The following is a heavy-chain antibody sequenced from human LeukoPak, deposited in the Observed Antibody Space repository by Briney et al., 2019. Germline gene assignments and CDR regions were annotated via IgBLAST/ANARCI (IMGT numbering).Heavy chain of an antibody. CDR3: ANSPMVRGEERGYYYGMDV. J-gene: IGHJ6*02. CDR2: ISGSGGST. CDR1: GFTFSSYA. D-gene: IGHD3-10*01. V-gene: IGHV3-23*01. Sequence: GGSLRLSCAASGFTFSSYAMSWVRQAPGKGLEWVSAISGSGGSTYYADSVKGRFTISRDNSKNTLYLQMNSLRAEDTAVYYCANSPMVRGEERGYYYGMDVWGQGTTVTVSS.